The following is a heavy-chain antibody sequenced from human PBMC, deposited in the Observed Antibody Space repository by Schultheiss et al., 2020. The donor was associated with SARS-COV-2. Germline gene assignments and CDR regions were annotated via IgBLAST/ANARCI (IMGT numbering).Heavy chain of an antibody. Sequence: SETLSLTCTVSGGSISSYYWSWIRQPPGKGLEWIGEIYHSGSTNYNPSLKSRVTMSVDTSKNQFSLKLSSVTAADTAVYYCARDSAYDYVWGSYRLGDAFDIWGQGTMVTVSS. CDR3: ARDSAYDYVWGSYRLGDAFDI. CDR1: GGSISSYY. D-gene: IGHD3-16*02. CDR2: IYHSGST. J-gene: IGHJ3*02. V-gene: IGHV4-59*12.